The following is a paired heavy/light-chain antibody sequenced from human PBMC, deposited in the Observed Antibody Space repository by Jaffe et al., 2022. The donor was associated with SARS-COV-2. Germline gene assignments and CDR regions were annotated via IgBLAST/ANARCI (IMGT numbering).Light chain of an antibody. CDR2: AAS. Sequence: DIQMTQSPSSLSASVGDRVTITCRASQDISNYLAWYQQKPGKVPELLISAASTLQSGVPSRFSGSGSGTDFTLTISSLQPEDVATYYCQKYNSAPETFGPGTKVDIK. J-gene: IGKJ3*01. CDR1: QDISNY. CDR3: QKYNSAPET. V-gene: IGKV1-27*01.
Heavy chain of an antibody. CDR2: IYSSGRI. Sequence: EVQLVESGGGLVQPGGSLRLSCAASGFTVSNNYISWVRQAPGKGLEWVSVIYSSGRIHYAESVKGRFTMSRDNSKNTVYLQMNRLRPEDTAVYHCARGKSDDRWGLGTLVTVSS. CDR3: ARGKSDDR. CDR1: GFTVSNNY. J-gene: IGHJ4*02. V-gene: IGHV3-66*02. D-gene: IGHD3-22*01.